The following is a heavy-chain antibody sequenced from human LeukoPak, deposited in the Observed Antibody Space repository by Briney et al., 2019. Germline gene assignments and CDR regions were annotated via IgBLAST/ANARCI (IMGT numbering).Heavy chain of an antibody. V-gene: IGHV3-30*18. CDR3: AKRGSAYDSWYFDL. CDR2: ISDDGSDK. D-gene: IGHD5-12*01. Sequence: GGSLRLSCAASGFTFSSYGMHWVRQAPGKGLEWVAVISDDGSDKYYADSVKGRFTISRDNSKNTLYLQMNSLRAEDTAVYYCAKRGSAYDSWYFDLWGRGTLVSVSS. J-gene: IGHJ2*01. CDR1: GFTFSSYG.